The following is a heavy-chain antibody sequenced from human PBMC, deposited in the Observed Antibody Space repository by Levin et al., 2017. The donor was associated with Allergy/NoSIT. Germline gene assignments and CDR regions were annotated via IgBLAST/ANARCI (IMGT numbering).Heavy chain of an antibody. Sequence: KSSETLSLTCAVSGGSISSRSSYWGWVRQPPGKGLEWIGNIFYSASTYYNPSLKSRVTISVDTSKNQFSLKLTSVNDADTAVYYCARKGGIAVAGFDSWGLGTLVTVSS. D-gene: IGHD6-19*01. J-gene: IGHJ4*02. CDR3: ARKGGIAVAGFDS. V-gene: IGHV4-39*01. CDR1: GGSISSRSSY. CDR2: IFYSAST.